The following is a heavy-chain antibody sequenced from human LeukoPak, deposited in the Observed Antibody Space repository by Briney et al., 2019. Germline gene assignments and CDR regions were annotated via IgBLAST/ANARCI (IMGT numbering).Heavy chain of an antibody. Sequence: GASVKVSCKASGYTFTSYGISWVRQAPGQGLEWMGWISAYNGNTNYAQKLQGRVTMTTDTSTSTAYMELRSLRSDDTAVYYCAREMYYDILTGTYYYYYGMDVWGQGTTVTVSS. CDR1: GYTFTSYG. D-gene: IGHD3-9*01. CDR3: AREMYYDILTGTYYYYYGMDV. J-gene: IGHJ6*02. V-gene: IGHV1-18*01. CDR2: ISAYNGNT.